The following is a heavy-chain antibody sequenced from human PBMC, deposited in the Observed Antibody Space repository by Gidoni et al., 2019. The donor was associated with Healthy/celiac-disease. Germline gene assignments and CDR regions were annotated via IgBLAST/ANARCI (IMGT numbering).Heavy chain of an antibody. V-gene: IGHV4-59*01. J-gene: IGHJ3*02. Sequence: QVQLQGSGPGLVKPSETLSPTCPASAGSISSYYWSWIRQPPGKGLEWIGYTYYSGSTNYNPSLKSRVTISVDTSKNQFSLKLSSVTAADTAVYYCARGQDTAMVIDAFDIWGQGTMVTVSS. CDR2: TYYSGST. D-gene: IGHD5-18*01. CDR3: ARGQDTAMVIDAFDI. CDR1: AGSISSYY.